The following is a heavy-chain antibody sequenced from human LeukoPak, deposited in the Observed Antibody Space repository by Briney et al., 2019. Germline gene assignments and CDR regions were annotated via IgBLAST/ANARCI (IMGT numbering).Heavy chain of an antibody. Sequence: SETLSLTCAVSGYSISSGYYWGWIRQPPGKGLEWIGSIYHSGSTYYNPSLKSRVTISVDTSKNQFSLKLSSVTAADTAVYYCARGYSSSWYGDYRGQGTLVTVSS. D-gene: IGHD6-13*01. V-gene: IGHV4-38-2*01. CDR3: ARGYSSSWYGDY. CDR1: GYSISSGYY. J-gene: IGHJ4*02. CDR2: IYHSGST.